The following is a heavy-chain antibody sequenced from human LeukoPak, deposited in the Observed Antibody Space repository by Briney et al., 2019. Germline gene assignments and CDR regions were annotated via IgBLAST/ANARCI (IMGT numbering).Heavy chain of an antibody. Sequence: GGSLRLSCAASGFTFSSYGMHWVRQAPGKGLEWVAFIRYDGSNKYYADSVKGRFTISRDNAKNSLYLQMNSLRAEDTAVYYCARDSVVVVPAAIRGGYYYMDVWGKGTTVTVSS. CDR1: GFTFSSYG. V-gene: IGHV3-30*02. CDR3: ARDSVVVVPAAIRGGYYYMDV. D-gene: IGHD2-2*02. CDR2: IRYDGSNK. J-gene: IGHJ6*03.